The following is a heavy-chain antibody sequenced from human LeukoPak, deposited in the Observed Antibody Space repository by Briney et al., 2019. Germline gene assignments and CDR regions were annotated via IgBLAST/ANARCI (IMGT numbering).Heavy chain of an antibody. J-gene: IGHJ4*02. CDR3: ARDGIRGYSGYDPDY. CDR2: INPNSGGT. CDR1: GYTFTGYY. D-gene: IGHD5-12*01. Sequence: ASVKVSCKASGYTFTGYYMHCVRQAPGQGLEWMGWINPNSGGTNYAQKFQGRVTMTRDTSISTAYMELSRLRSDDTAVYYCARDGIRGYSGYDPDYWGQGTLVTVSS. V-gene: IGHV1-2*02.